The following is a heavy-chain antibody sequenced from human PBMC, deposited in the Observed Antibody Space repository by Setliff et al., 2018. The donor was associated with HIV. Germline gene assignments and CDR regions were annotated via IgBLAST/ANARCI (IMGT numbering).Heavy chain of an antibody. CDR2: INHSGDN. CDR3: ARDCSGGTCHSGGGYDTFDF. D-gene: IGHD2-15*01. Sequence: PSETLSLTCAVYGGSFSDHYWSWMRQPPGKGLEWTGEINHSGDNNYNPSLKSRVTMSVDTSKNQFSLKLKSMTAADTAVYYCARDCSGGTCHSGGGYDTFDFWGQGTMVTVSS. CDR1: GGSFSDHY. V-gene: IGHV4-34*01. J-gene: IGHJ3*01.